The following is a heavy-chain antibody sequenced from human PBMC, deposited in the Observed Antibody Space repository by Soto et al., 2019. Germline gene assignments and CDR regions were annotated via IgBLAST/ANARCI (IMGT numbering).Heavy chain of an antibody. Sequence: EVQLLESGGGLVQPGGSLRLSCAASGFTFSSYAMSWVRQAPGKGLEWVSGISGSGGSTYYADSVKGRFTISRHNSKNTLYLQMNSLRAEDTAVYYCAKDVKFGKMGDWFDPWGQGTLVTVSS. D-gene: IGHD3-16*01. J-gene: IGHJ5*02. CDR2: ISGSGGST. CDR1: GFTFSSYA. CDR3: AKDVKFGKMGDWFDP. V-gene: IGHV3-23*01.